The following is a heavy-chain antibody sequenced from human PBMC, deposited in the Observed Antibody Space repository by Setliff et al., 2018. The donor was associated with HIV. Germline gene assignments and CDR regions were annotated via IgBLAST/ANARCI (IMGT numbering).Heavy chain of an antibody. J-gene: IGHJ4*02. D-gene: IGHD3-22*01. CDR3: ARALGGSNYFDYSGYQDF. CDR1: GYPFDSYG. V-gene: IGHV1-18*01. CDR2: ISAYIGDT. Sequence: GASVKVSCKTSGYPFDSYGISWVRQAPGQGLEWMGWISAYIGDTKYAQRFQGRVTMTTDPSTPTAYMELRSLKSEDTAVYYCARALGGSNYFDYSGYQDFWGQGTRVTVSS.